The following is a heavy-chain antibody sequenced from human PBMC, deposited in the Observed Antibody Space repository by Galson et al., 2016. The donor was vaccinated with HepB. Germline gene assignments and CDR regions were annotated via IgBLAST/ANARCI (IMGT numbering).Heavy chain of an antibody. J-gene: IGHJ3*01. V-gene: IGHV4-34*01. CDR2: INHRGNS. CDR3: ARRSPISPGAVDV. Sequence: SETLSLTCGVNGGHFSGYFWTWIRQTPGKGLEWLGEINHRGNSNYNPSLTSRVAMSVDTSKNQFSLKLNSVTAGDTAVYYCARRSPISPGAVDVCGQGTMVTVSS. CDR1: GGHFSGYF. D-gene: IGHD2-2*02.